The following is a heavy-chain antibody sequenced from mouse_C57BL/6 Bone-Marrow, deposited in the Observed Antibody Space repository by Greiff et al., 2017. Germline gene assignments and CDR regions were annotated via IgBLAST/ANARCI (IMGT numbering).Heavy chain of an antibody. Sequence: VQLQQPGAELVKPGASVKLSCKASGYTFTSYWMHWVKQRPGQGLEWIGMIHPNSGSTNYNEKFKSKATLTVDKSSSTAYMQLSSLTSEDSAVYYCARNYYVSSYYVDYWGQGTTLTVSS. J-gene: IGHJ2*01. CDR1: GYTFTSYW. CDR3: ARNYYVSSYYVDY. D-gene: IGHD1-1*01. CDR2: IHPNSGST. V-gene: IGHV1-64*01.